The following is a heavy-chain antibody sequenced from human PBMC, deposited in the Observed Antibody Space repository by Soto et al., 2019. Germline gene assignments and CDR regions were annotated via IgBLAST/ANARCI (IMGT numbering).Heavy chain of an antibody. CDR2: ITSSSNTI. CDR1: GFTFSTYS. V-gene: IGHV3-48*02. Sequence: EVQLVESGGGLVQPGGSLRLSCAASGFTFSTYSMNWVRQAPGKGMEWVSYITSSSNTIYHADSVTGRFTISRDNAKNSLYLQMNSLRDADTAVYDCARGVQGYYGMGVWGQGTTVTVSA. CDR3: ARGVQGYYGMGV. D-gene: IGHD1-1*01. J-gene: IGHJ6*01.